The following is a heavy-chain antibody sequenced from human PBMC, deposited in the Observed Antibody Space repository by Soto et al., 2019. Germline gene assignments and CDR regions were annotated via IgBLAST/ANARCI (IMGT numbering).Heavy chain of an antibody. J-gene: IGHJ6*02. CDR2: ISAYNGHT. CDR1: VYTFTSYC. V-gene: IGHV1-18*01. CDR3: ATDRNYDVLTGYRNYYGMDV. D-gene: IGHD3-9*01. Sequence: ASVKVSCKASVYTFTSYCFSWVRQAPGQGLEWMGWISAYNGHTKYEQKVQGRITMTTDTSTNTAYMELTSLRSDDTAVYYCATDRNYDVLTGYRNYYGMDVWGQGTTVTVS.